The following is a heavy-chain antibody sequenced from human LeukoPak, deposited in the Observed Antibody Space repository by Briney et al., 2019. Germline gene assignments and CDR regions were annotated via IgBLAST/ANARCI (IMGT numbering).Heavy chain of an antibody. CDR2: IYSGDTT. J-gene: IGHJ4*02. CDR1: GFTVSDNY. Sequence: GGSLRLSCAVSGFTVSDNYMSWVRQAPGKGLEWVSLIYSGDTTLYADSVKGRFTISRDNSKNTLYLQMNSLRAEDTAVYYCAKDSGSVYWGQGTLVTVSS. D-gene: IGHD6-25*01. V-gene: IGHV3-53*05. CDR3: AKDSGSVY.